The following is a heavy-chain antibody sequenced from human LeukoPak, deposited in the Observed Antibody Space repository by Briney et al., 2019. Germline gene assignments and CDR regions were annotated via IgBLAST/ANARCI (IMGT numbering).Heavy chain of an antibody. Sequence: SETLSLTCTVSSGSFSSSSYFCGWIRQSPGMGLEWIATINYSGTTYYNPSLKSRVTTSVDTSRNPFSLKLTSVTAADTAVYYRARLRGGVQLWGDWGQGALVTVSS. CDR1: SGSFSSSSYF. V-gene: IGHV4-39*01. CDR2: INYSGTT. D-gene: IGHD3-10*01. J-gene: IGHJ4*01. CDR3: ARLRGGVQLWGD.